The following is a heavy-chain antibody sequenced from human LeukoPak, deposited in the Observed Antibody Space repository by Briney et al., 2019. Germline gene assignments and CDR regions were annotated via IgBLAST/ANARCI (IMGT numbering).Heavy chain of an antibody. D-gene: IGHD3-22*01. CDR3: AKGTYDSGDLFDY. CDR2: ISGDGGST. Sequence: GGSLRLSCAASGFTFHEYGMHWVRQAPGKGLDWVSLISGDGGSTDYADSVKGRFTISRDNSENSLYLQMNSLTSDDSALYYCAKGTYDSGDLFDYWGQGTLVTVSS. J-gene: IGHJ4*02. CDR1: GFTFHEYG. V-gene: IGHV3-43*02.